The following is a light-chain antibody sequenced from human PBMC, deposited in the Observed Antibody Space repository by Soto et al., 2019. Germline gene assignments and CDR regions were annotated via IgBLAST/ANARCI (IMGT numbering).Light chain of an antibody. J-gene: IGLJ1*01. CDR3: TSYTSSNTYV. Sequence: QSALTQPPSVSGSPGQSVTISCTGTSSDVGSYNHVSWYQQPPGTAPKLMIYEVGNRPSGVPDRFSGSKSGNTASLTISGLQAEDEADYYCTSYTSSNTYVFGTGTKVTVL. CDR1: SSDVGSYNH. CDR2: EVG. V-gene: IGLV2-18*02.